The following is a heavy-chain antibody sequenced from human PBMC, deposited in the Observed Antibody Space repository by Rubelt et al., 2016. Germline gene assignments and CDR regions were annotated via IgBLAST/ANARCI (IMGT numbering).Heavy chain of an antibody. Sequence: ISAYNGNTNYAQKLQGRVTMTTDTSTSTAYMELRSLRSDDTAVYYCATAKYYYDSSGYIHYYYGMDVWGQGTTVTVSS. V-gene: IGHV1-18*01. CDR2: ISAYNGNT. J-gene: IGHJ6*02. CDR3: ATAKYYYDSSGYIHYYYGMDV. D-gene: IGHD3-22*01.